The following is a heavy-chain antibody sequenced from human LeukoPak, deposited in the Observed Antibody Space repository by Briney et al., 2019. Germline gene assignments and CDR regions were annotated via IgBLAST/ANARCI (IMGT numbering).Heavy chain of an antibody. D-gene: IGHD3-10*01. J-gene: IGHJ5*02. CDR3: ARGSAYGSGSTNWFDP. CDR1: GDIFIPYP. Sequence: GASVKVSCKASGDIFIPYPISWVRQAPGQGLEWMGGIIPIFRTPNYAQQFQGRVTITADETSSTAYMELSSLRSEDTAVYYCARGSAYGSGSTNWFDPWGQGTLVIVSS. V-gene: IGHV1-69*13. CDR2: IIPIFRTP.